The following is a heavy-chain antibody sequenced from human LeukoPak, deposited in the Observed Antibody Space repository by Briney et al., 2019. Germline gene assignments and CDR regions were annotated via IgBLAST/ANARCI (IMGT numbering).Heavy chain of an antibody. CDR2: IYYSGST. Sequence: PSETLSLTCAVSGGSISSYYWSWIRQPPGKGLEWIGYIYYSGSTNYNPSLKSRVTISVDTSKNQFSLKLSSVTAADTAVYYCARVPRSYYYYYYMDVWGKGTTVTVSS. CDR1: GGSISSYY. J-gene: IGHJ6*03. V-gene: IGHV4-59*01. CDR3: ARVPRSYYYYYYMDV.